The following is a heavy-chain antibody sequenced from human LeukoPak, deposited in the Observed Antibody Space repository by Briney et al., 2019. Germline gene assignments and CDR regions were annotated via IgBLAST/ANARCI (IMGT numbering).Heavy chain of an antibody. D-gene: IGHD5-12*01. J-gene: IGHJ5*02. V-gene: IGHV4-59*01. CDR2: ISYNGIT. CDR1: GGSIRSDY. CDR3: ARDRVDRFGPRIDP. Sequence: SETPSLTCSVTGGSIRSDYWSWIRQPPGKGLEWIGYISYNGITNYNPSLKSRLTMSVDTSKSQFSLKLSSLTAADTAVYYCARDRVDRFGPRIDPWGPGTLVTVSS.